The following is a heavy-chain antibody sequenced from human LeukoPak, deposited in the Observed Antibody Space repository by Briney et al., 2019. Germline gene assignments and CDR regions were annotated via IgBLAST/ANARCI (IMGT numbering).Heavy chain of an antibody. CDR2: ISGSGGIT. J-gene: IGHJ3*02. CDR1: GFTFSYYP. Sequence: GGSLTLSCSDSGFTFSYYPMNWVRQAPGKGLEWVSVISGSGGITYYADSVKGRFTISRDNSKNTLYLQMNSLRAEDTAVYYCARPYPGIAAAGTRPDDAFDIWGQGTMVTVSS. V-gene: IGHV3-23*01. CDR3: ARPYPGIAAAGTRPDDAFDI. D-gene: IGHD6-13*01.